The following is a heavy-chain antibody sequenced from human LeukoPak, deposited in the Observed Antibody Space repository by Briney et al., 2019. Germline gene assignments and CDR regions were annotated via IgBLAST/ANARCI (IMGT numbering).Heavy chain of an antibody. CDR2: ISYDGSNK. CDR1: GFTFSSYD. Sequence: GGSLRLSCAASGFTFSSYDMHWVRQAPSKGLEWVAVISYDGSNKYYADSVKGRFTISRDNSKNTLYLQMNSLRAEDTAVYYCAKDAPSYGDYPGNYFDYWGQGTLVTVSS. D-gene: IGHD4-17*01. V-gene: IGHV3-30*18. CDR3: AKDAPSYGDYPGNYFDY. J-gene: IGHJ4*02.